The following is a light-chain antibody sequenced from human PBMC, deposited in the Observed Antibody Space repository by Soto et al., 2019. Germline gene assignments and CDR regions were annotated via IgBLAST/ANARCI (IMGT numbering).Light chain of an antibody. CDR2: AAS. V-gene: IGKV1-39*01. CDR1: QSISNF. J-gene: IGKJ2*01. Sequence: DIQMTQSPYSLSASVGDRVTITCRASQSISNFLNWYQQKPGKAPELLIYAASSLHRGVPSRFSGSGSGTNFTLTISSLQPEDFATYSCQQSYTTPYTFGQGTQLEIK. CDR3: QQSYTTPYT.